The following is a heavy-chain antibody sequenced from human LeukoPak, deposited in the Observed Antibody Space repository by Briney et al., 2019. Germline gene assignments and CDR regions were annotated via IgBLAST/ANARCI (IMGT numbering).Heavy chain of an antibody. V-gene: IGHV4-38-2*02. D-gene: IGHD3-10*01. CDR1: GYSVSSGFY. Sequence: SETLSLTCTVSGYSVSSGFYWGWIRQPPGEGLEWIGTIYHGGSTYYNPSLKSRVTVSVDTSKNQFSLNLSSVTAADTAVYYCARHGIVLLWFGESPTWFDPWGQGTLVTVSS. CDR2: IYHGGST. J-gene: IGHJ5*02. CDR3: ARHGIVLLWFGESPTWFDP.